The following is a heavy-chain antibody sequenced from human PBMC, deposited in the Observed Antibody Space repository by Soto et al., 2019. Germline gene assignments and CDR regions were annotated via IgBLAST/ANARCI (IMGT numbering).Heavy chain of an antibody. D-gene: IGHD1-26*01. J-gene: IGHJ4*02. CDR2: IYWDDDK. CDR3: ARLVGAGITYSFDS. Sequence: QITLKESGPTLVKPTQTLTLTCTFSGFSLSSSGVGVGWIRQPPGKALEWLTFIYWDDDKRYSPSLKSRLTITKDTSKNQVVLTLTNMDPVDTATYYCARLVGAGITYSFDSWGQGTLLTVSS. V-gene: IGHV2-5*02. CDR1: GFSLSSSGVG.